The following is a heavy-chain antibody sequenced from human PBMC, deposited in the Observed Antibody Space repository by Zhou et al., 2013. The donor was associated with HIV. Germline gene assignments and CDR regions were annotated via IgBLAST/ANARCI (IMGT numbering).Heavy chain of an antibody. CDR3: AIKGLEIGGWFDP. D-gene: IGHD1-1*01. V-gene: IGHV1-69*12. CDR2: IVPIFNKP. J-gene: IGHJ5*02. CDR1: GGTFSNYA. Sequence: QVQLVQSGAEVKKPGSSVKVSCKASGGTFSNYAFSWVRLAPGQGLEWLGDIVPIFNKPSYAQKFQGRVTITADEPTSTAYMEVSSLTSDDTAVYHCAIKGLEIGGWFDPVGPGNPGHRLL.